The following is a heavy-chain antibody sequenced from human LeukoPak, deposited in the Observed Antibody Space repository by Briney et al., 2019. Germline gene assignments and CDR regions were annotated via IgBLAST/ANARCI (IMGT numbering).Heavy chain of an antibody. J-gene: IGHJ4*02. CDR1: GGSISNSSFY. CDR3: ARLFLRFGEFSFDY. Sequence: SVTLSLTCAVSGGSISNSSFYWGWIRQPPGKGLEWIGNIYYRGSTYYNSSLKSRVSISVDTSKNYFSLKVSSVTAADTAVYYCARLFLRFGEFSFDYWGQGTLVTVSS. D-gene: IGHD3-10*01. V-gene: IGHV4-39*02. CDR2: IYYRGST.